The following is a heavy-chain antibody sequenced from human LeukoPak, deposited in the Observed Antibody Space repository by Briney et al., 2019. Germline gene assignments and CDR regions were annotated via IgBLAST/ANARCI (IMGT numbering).Heavy chain of an antibody. Sequence: GESLKISCNSSGYIYTTYWIGWVRQMPGKGLEWMGIIYPGDSDTRYSPSFQGQVTISADKSISTAYLQWSSLKASDTAMYYCARLGVYSSSSVDYWGQGTLVTVSS. V-gene: IGHV5-51*01. CDR1: GYIYTTYW. D-gene: IGHD6-6*01. CDR2: IYPGDSDT. J-gene: IGHJ4*02. CDR3: ARLGVYSSSSVDY.